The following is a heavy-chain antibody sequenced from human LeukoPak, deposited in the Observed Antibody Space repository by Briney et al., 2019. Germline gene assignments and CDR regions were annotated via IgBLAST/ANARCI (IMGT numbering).Heavy chain of an antibody. J-gene: IGHJ4*02. CDR1: GGSFSGYY. V-gene: IGHV4-34*01. D-gene: IGHD6-19*01. CDR2: INHSGST. CDR3: ASQTYSRGWRRYFDY. Sequence: SETLSLTCAVYGGSFSGYYWSWTRQPPGKGLEWIGEINHSGSTNYNPSLKSRVTISVDTSKNQFSLKLSSVTAADTAVYYCASQTYSRGWRRYFDYWGQGTLVTVSS.